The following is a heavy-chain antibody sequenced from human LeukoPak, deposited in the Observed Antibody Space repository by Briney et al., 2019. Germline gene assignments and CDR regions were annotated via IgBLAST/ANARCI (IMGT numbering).Heavy chain of an antibody. Sequence: PSETLSLTCTVSGDSISSYYWSWIRQPPGKGLEWIGYIYYSGSTNYNPSLKSRVTISVDTSKNQFSLKLSSVTAADTAVYYCARAGPPYYFDYWGQGTLVTVSS. V-gene: IGHV4-59*01. J-gene: IGHJ4*02. CDR2: IYYSGST. CDR3: ARAGPPYYFDY. CDR1: GDSISSYY.